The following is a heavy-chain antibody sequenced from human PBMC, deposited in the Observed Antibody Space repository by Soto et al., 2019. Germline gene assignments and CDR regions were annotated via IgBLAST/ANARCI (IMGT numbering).Heavy chain of an antibody. CDR2: INAGNGNT. Sequence: VKVSCKASGYTFTSYAMHWVRQAPGQRLEWMGXINAGNGNTKYSQKFQGRVTITRDTSASTAYMELSSLRSEDTAVYYCARVSGWYYFDYWGQGTLVTVSS. V-gene: IGHV1-3*01. CDR3: ARVSGWYYFDY. CDR1: GYTFTSYA. J-gene: IGHJ4*02. D-gene: IGHD6-19*01.